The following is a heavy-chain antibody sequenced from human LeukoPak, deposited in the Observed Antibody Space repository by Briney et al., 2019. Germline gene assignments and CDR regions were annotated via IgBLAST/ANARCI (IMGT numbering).Heavy chain of an antibody. Sequence: GGSLRLSCAASGFTVSSNYMSWVRQAPGKGLEWVSVIYSGGSTYYADSVECRFTISRDNSKNTLYLQMNSLRAEDTAVYYCARDLQYFDWLLSHYYYYYGMDVWGQGTTVTVSS. CDR1: GFTVSSNY. CDR3: ARDLQYFDWLLSHYYYYYGMDV. V-gene: IGHV3-66*01. D-gene: IGHD3-9*01. CDR2: IYSGGST. J-gene: IGHJ6*02.